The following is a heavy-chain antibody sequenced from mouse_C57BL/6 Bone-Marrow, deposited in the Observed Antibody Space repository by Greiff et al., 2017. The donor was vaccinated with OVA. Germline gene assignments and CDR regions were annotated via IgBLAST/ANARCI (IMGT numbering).Heavy chain of an antibody. D-gene: IGHD3-2*02. V-gene: IGHV1-81*01. CDR2: IYPRSGNT. CDR1: GYTFTSYG. CDR3: ARSRLLGNSAWFAY. J-gene: IGHJ3*01. Sequence: VQRVESGAELARPGASVKLSCKASGYTFTSYGISWVKQRTGQGLEWIGEIYPRSGNTYYNEKFKGKATLTADKSSSTAYMELRSLTSEDSAVYFCARSRLLGNSAWFAYWGQGTLVTVSA.